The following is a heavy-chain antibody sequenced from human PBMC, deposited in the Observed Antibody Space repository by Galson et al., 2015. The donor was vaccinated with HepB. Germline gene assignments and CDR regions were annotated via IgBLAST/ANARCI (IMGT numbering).Heavy chain of an antibody. J-gene: IGHJ3*02. D-gene: IGHD2-15*01. Sequence: SVKVSCKASGYTFTSYGISWVRQAPGQGLEWMGWISAYNGNTNYAQKLQGRVTMTTDTSTSTAYMELRSLRSDDTAVYYCARVGGSGYAPRLGAFDIWGQGTMVTVSS. V-gene: IGHV1-18*01. CDR2: ISAYNGNT. CDR1: GYTFTSYG. CDR3: ARVGGSGYAPRLGAFDI.